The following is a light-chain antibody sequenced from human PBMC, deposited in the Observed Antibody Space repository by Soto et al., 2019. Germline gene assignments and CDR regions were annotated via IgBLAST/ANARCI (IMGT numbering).Light chain of an antibody. CDR2: AAS. CDR3: LQDYNYPWT. V-gene: IGKV1-6*01. CDR1: QGIRND. Sequence: AIQMTQSPSSLFASVGDRVTFTCRASQGIRNDLVWYQQKPGEAPKLLIYAASSLPSGVPSRFSGSGSGTDFTLTISSLQPEDFATYYCLQDYNYPWTFGQGTKVEIK. J-gene: IGKJ1*01.